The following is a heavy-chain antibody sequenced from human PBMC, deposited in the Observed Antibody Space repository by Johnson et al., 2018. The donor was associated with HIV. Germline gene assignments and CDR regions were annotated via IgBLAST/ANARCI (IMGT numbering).Heavy chain of an antibody. CDR1: RFSVSSNY. D-gene: IGHD1-26*01. J-gene: IGHJ3*02. Sequence: VQLVESGGGLIQPGGSLRLSCAASRFSVSSNYMTWVRQAPGKGLEWVSVIYSGGSTYYADSVRGRFTISRDNSKNTMFLQMNSLRAEDTAVYYCAKDLGDAVGTTHDAFDIWGQGTMVTVSS. CDR3: AKDLGDAVGTTHDAFDI. V-gene: IGHV3-53*01. CDR2: IYSGGST.